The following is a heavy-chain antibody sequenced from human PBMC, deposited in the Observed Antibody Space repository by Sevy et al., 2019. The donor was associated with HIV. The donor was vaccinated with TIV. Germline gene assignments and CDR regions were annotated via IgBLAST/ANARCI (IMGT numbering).Heavy chain of an antibody. CDR1: GFTFSSSA. D-gene: IGHD1-26*01. CDR3: ARVYSGSYYDAFDI. J-gene: IGHJ3*02. CDR2: ISSNGGST. Sequence: GGSLRLSCAASGFTFSSSAMHWVRQAPGKGLEYVSAISSNGGSTYYANSVKGRFIISRDNSKNTLYLQMGSLRVEDMAVYYCARVYSGSYYDAFDIWGQGTMVTVSS. V-gene: IGHV3-64*01.